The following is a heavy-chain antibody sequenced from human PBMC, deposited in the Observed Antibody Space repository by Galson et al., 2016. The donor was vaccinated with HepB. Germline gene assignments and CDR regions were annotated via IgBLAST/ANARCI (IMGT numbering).Heavy chain of an antibody. D-gene: IGHD5-12*01. CDR3: AKRGHDGVLDAFDI. J-gene: IGHJ3*02. CDR1: GFTFSDYH. V-gene: IGHV3-11*03. CDR2: ITSSSSYT. Sequence: SLRLSCAASGFTFSDYHMSWIRQAPGKGLEWVVSITSSSSYTDYADSVKGRFTISRDNAKNSLYLQMNSLRAEDTAVYHGAKRGHDGVLDAFDIWGQGTMVTVSS.